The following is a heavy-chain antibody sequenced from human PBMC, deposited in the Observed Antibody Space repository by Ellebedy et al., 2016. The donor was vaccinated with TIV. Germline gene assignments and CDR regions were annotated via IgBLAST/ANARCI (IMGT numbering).Heavy chain of an antibody. Sequence: MPSETLSLTCTVPGGSISSYYWSWIRQPPGKGLEWIGYIYYSGSTNYNPSLKSRVTISVDTSKNQFSLKLSSVTAADTAVYYCARTIVGGTIFFDYWGQGTLATVSS. CDR2: IYYSGST. CDR1: GGSISSYY. V-gene: IGHV4-59*08. D-gene: IGHD1-26*01. J-gene: IGHJ4*02. CDR3: ARTIVGGTIFFDY.